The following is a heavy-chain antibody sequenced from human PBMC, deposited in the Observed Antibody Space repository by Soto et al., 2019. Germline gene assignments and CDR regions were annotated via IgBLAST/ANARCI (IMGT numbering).Heavy chain of an antibody. CDR1: GFTFSRYG. Sequence: EVHLVESGGGLVKPGGSLRLSCAASGFTFSRYGMNWLRKAPGKGLEWVASNSSSTSYVYYADSVKGRFSTSRDNAKNILYLEMYALRNEDTAVYYCARYPSEGRVGNWFESWGQGTLVTVSS. D-gene: IGHD2-2*01. V-gene: IGHV3-21*06. CDR2: NSSSTSYV. CDR3: ARYPSEGRVGNWFES. J-gene: IGHJ5*01.